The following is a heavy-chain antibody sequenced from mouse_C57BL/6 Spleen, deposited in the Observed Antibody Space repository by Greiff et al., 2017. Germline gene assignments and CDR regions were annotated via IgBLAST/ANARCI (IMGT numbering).Heavy chain of an antibody. CDR3: ARGTGTAGAY. CDR2: IDPSDSYT. Sequence: QVQLQQPGAELVRPGTSVKLSCKASGYTFTSYWMHWVKQRPGQGLEWIGVIDPSDSYTNYNQTFKSQAPLTGDTSSITDYKQLSSLTSENSAVYYCARGTGTAGAYWGQGTLVTVSA. CDR1: GYTFTSYW. J-gene: IGHJ3*01. V-gene: IGHV1-59*01. D-gene: IGHD3-1*01.